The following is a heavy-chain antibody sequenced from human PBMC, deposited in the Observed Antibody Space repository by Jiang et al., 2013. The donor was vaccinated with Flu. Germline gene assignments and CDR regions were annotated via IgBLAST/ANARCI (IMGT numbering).Heavy chain of an antibody. D-gene: IGHD3-22*01. Sequence: RFTISRDNSQNTLYLQMSSLRAEDTAVYYCAKTMYYSDTSGFEEYYFDYWGQGTLVTVSS. J-gene: IGHJ4*02. V-gene: IGHV3-30*02. CDR3: AKTMYYSDTSGFEEYYFDY.